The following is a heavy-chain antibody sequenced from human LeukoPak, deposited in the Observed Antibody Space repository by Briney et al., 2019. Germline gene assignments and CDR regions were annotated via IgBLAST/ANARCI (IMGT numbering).Heavy chain of an antibody. CDR1: GFTFSSCA. CDR3: AKTMWRSTSSYDY. CDR2: ISGGGGST. V-gene: IGHV3-23*01. J-gene: IGHJ4*02. Sequence: GGSLRLSCAASGFTFSSCAMNWVRQAPGKGLEWVSTISGGGGSTFYAVSVKGRFTIYRDNSKNTLYLQMNSLRAEDTAIYYCAKTMWRSTSSYDYWGRGTLVTVSS. D-gene: IGHD6-6*01.